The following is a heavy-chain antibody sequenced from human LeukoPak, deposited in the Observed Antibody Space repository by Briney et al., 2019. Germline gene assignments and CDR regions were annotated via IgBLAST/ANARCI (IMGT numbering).Heavy chain of an antibody. CDR1: GGSISSYY. Sequence: SETLSLTCTVSGGSISSYYWSWIRQPPGKGLEWIGYIYYSGSTNYNPSLKSRVTISVDTSKNQFSLKLSSVTAADTAVYYCARHRSGSFKASGAFDIWGQGTMVTVPS. D-gene: IGHD1-26*01. J-gene: IGHJ3*02. V-gene: IGHV4-59*08. CDR3: ARHRSGSFKASGAFDI. CDR2: IYYSGST.